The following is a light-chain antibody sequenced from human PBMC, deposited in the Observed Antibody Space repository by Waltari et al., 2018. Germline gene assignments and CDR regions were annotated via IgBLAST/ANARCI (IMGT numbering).Light chain of an antibody. J-gene: IGKJ1*01. CDR2: ATS. V-gene: IGKV1-39*01. CDR1: HDIDIY. CDR3: QQSYSTVRT. Sequence: DIQMPQSPSSLSASVGDRVTITCRTSHDIDIYLNWFQQKPGKAPKLLIYATSSLQSGVPSRFSGSGSGTDFTLIISSLQPEDFATYYCQQSYSTVRTFGQGTRVEIK.